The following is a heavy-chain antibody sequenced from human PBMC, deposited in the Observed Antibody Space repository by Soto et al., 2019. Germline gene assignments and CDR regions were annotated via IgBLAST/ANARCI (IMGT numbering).Heavy chain of an antibody. D-gene: IGHD5-12*01. CDR1: GFTFSNAW. Sequence: EVQLVESGGGLVKPGGSLRLSCAASGFTFSNAWMRWVRQAPGKGLEWVGRIKSKTAGGTTDYAAPVKGRFTISRDDSKNTLYLQMNSLKTEDTAVYYCTTSRFWVRATISYYYYGMDVWGQGTTVTVSS. V-gene: IGHV3-15*01. CDR2: IKSKTAGGTT. J-gene: IGHJ6*02. CDR3: TTSRFWVRATISYYYYGMDV.